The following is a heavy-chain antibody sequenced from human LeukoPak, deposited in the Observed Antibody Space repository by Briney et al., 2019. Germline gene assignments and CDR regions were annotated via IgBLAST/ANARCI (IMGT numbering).Heavy chain of an antibody. Sequence: ASVKLSCTASGYTFTSYGISWVRQAPGQRLEWMRWISAYNGNTNYAQKLQGRVTMTTDTSTSTAYMALRSLRSDDTAVYYCARDTHSYDILTGYNDYWGQGTLVTVSS. CDR3: ARDTHSYDILTGYNDY. CDR2: ISAYNGNT. CDR1: GYTFTSYG. V-gene: IGHV1-18*01. D-gene: IGHD3-9*01. J-gene: IGHJ4*02.